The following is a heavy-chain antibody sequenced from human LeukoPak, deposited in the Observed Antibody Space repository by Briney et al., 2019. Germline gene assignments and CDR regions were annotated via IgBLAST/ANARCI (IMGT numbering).Heavy chain of an antibody. CDR3: ARVGYGGNSGFEDY. Sequence: PSETLSLTCTVSGYSISSGYYWSWIRQPPGKGLEWIGEINHSGSTNYNPSLKSRVTISVDTSKNQFSLKLSSVTAADTAVYYCARVGYGGNSGFEDYWGQGTLVTVSS. CDR1: GYSISSGYY. CDR2: INHSGST. V-gene: IGHV4-38-2*02. D-gene: IGHD4-23*01. J-gene: IGHJ4*02.